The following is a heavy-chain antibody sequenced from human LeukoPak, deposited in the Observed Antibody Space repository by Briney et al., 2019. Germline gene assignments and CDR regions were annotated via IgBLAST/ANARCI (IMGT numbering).Heavy chain of an antibody. CDR1: GGTFSSYA. D-gene: IGHD2-2*01. CDR2: IIPIFGIA. Sequence: SVEVSRKASGGTFSSYAISWVRQAPGQGLEWMGRIIPIFGIANYAQKFQGRVTITADKSTSTAYMELSSLRSEDTAVYYCAREIRTPSWFDPWGQGTLVTVSS. CDR3: AREIRTPSWFDP. V-gene: IGHV1-69*04. J-gene: IGHJ5*02.